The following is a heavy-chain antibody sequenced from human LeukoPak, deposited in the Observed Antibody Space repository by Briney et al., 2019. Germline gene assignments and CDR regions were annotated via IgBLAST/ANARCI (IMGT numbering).Heavy chain of an antibody. D-gene: IGHD2-8*01. CDR3: ARINGHYYYGMDV. V-gene: IGHV3-7*01. CDR1: GFTFSSYW. J-gene: IGHJ6*02. Sequence: GGSLRLSCAASGFTFSSYWMSWVRQAPGKGLEWVANIKQDGSEKYYVDSVKGRFTISRDNAKNSLYLQMNSLRAEDTAVYYCARINGHYYYGMDVWGQGTTVTVSS. CDR2: IKQDGSEK.